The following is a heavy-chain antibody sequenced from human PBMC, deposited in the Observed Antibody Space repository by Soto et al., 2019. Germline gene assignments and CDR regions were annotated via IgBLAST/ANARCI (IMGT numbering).Heavy chain of an antibody. D-gene: IGHD3-3*01. CDR1: GGTLSSYA. CDR2: IIPIFGTA. CDR3: AREGRTIFGVVNLNWFDP. J-gene: IGHJ5*02. Sequence: SVKVSCKASGGTLSSYAISWVRQAQGQGLEWMGGIIPIFGTANYAQKFQGRVTITADESTSTAYMELSSLRSEDTAVYYCAREGRTIFGVVNLNWFDPWGQGTLVTVSS. V-gene: IGHV1-69*13.